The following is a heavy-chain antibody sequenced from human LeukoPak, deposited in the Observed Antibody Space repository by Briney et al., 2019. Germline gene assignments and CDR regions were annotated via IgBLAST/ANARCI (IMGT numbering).Heavy chain of an antibody. CDR1: GFTLSPYW. V-gene: IGHV3-7*01. CDR3: ARLAPFYGLGGI. CDR2: ISDDGSEK. Sequence: PGGSLRLSCVASGFTLSPYWMSWVRQAPGRGLDWVATISDDGSEKRYVDSVKGRFSVSRDDAKNSLYLEMNSLRAEDTAVYHCARLAPFYGLGGIWGQGQMVTVSS. J-gene: IGHJ3*02. D-gene: IGHD3-10*01.